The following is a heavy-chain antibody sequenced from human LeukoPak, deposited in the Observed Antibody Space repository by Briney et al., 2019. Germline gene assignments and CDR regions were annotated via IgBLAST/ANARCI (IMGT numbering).Heavy chain of an antibody. Sequence: GGSLRLSCAASGFTFSSSAMSWVRQAPGKGLEWVSSISGSGSGGSTYYADSVKGRFTISRDNSKNTLYLQMNSLRAEDTAVYYCARDYKQYYFDYWGQGTLVTVSS. V-gene: IGHV3-23*01. J-gene: IGHJ4*02. CDR1: GFTFSSSA. CDR2: ISGSGSGGST. D-gene: IGHD3-10*01. CDR3: ARDYKQYYFDY.